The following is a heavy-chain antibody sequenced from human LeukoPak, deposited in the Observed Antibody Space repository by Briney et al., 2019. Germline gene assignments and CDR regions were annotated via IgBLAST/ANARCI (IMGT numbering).Heavy chain of an antibody. V-gene: IGHV4-4*07. Sequence: SETLSLTCTVSGGSISSYYWSWIRQPAGKGLEWIGRIYTSGSTNYNPSLKSRVTMSVDTSKNQFSLKLSSVTAADTAVYYCAREVSGIVVVPANFGWFDPWGQGTLATVSS. CDR2: IYTSGST. J-gene: IGHJ5*02. CDR3: AREVSGIVVVPANFGWFDP. CDR1: GGSISSYY. D-gene: IGHD2-2*01.